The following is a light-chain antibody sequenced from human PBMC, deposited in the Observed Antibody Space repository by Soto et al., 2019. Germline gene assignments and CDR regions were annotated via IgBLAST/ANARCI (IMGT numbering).Light chain of an antibody. CDR2: KAS. J-gene: IGKJ2*01. V-gene: IGKV1-5*03. Sequence: DIQMSQSPSTLSASVGDRITITCRASQSISNWLAWYQQTPAKTPKLLIYKASTLQSVVPSRFSGSGSGTEFRLAISSLQPDDFATYYCQQYSNYYTFGQGTNLEI. CDR3: QQYSNYYT. CDR1: QSISNW.